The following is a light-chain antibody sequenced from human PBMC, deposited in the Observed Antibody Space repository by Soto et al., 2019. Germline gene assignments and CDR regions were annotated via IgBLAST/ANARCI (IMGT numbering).Light chain of an antibody. CDR1: KSVSSTY. CDR2: GAS. CDR3: QQYGRSPPFT. J-gene: IGKJ2*01. V-gene: IGKV3-20*01. Sequence: EIVLTQSPGTLSLSPGERATLSCRASKSVSSTYIAWYQQNPGQAPRLLIYGASSRATGILDRFSGSGSGTDFTLTISRLEPQDFAVYFCQQYGRSPPFTFGQGTKVEIK.